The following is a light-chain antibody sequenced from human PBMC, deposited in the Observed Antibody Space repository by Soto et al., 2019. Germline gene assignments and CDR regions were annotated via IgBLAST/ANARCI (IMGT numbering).Light chain of an antibody. V-gene: IGKV1-39*01. CDR2: AAS. CDR1: QSISSY. J-gene: IGKJ4*01. CDR3: QQYGVSPT. Sequence: DIHMTQSPSSLSASVGDRVTISCRASQSISSYLNWYQQKPGKAPKLLIYAASSLQSGVPSRFSGSGSGTDFTLSINRPEPEDFAVYYCQQYGVSPTFGGGTKVDIK.